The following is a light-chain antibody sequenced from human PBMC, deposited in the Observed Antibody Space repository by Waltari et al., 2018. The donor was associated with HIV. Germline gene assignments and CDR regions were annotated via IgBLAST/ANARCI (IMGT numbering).Light chain of an antibody. J-gene: IGLJ3*02. CDR1: SSNIGSNT. CDR3: AAWDDSLAWV. CDR2: SNN. V-gene: IGLV1-44*01. Sequence: QSVLTQPPSASGTPGQRVTISCSGSSSNIGSNTVNWYQQLPGTAPKLLIYSNNQRPSGVPDRFSGANSGTSASLARSGLQSEDEADYYCAAWDDSLAWVFGGGTKLTVL.